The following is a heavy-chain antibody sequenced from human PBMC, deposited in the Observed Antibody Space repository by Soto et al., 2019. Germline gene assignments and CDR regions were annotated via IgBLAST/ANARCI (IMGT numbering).Heavy chain of an antibody. CDR1: GGSFSGYY. CDR2: INGSGST. CDR3: ARAGENCNSANCSPPLSSGYSGLDV. D-gene: IGHD2-2*01. Sequence: SETLSLTCAAYGGSFSGYYWSWIRQTPGKGLEWIGEINGSGSTNHNPSFKSRVTISVDTSRNQFSLKLTSVTAADTAVYYCARAGENCNSANCSPPLSSGYSGLDVGGQGTTVT. J-gene: IGHJ6*02. V-gene: IGHV4-34*01.